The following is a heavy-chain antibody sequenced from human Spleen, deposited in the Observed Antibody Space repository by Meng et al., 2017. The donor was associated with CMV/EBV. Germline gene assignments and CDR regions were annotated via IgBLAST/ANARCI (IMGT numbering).Heavy chain of an antibody. V-gene: IGHV1-18*01. Sequence: CKASGYTFTSYGISWVRQAPGQGLEWMGWINGYYGHTKYAQKFQGRVTMTTDTSASTAYMELRSLRSDDTAVYYCARSSGYSWFFDLWGRGTLVTVSS. CDR1: GYTFTSYG. D-gene: IGHD3-3*01. CDR3: ARSSGYSWFFDL. CDR2: INGYYGHT. J-gene: IGHJ2*01.